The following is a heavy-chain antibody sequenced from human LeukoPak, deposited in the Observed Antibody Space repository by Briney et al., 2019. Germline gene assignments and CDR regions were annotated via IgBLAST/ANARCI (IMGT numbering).Heavy chain of an antibody. D-gene: IGHD3-22*01. Sequence: GGSLRLSCAASGFTFSSYSMNWVRQAPGQGLEWVSSISSSSSYIYYADSVKGRFTISRDNAKNSLYLQMNSLRAEDTAVYYCAREEGNYYDSSGYSDYWGQATLVTVSS. V-gene: IGHV3-21*01. CDR3: AREEGNYYDSSGYSDY. CDR1: GFTFSSYS. J-gene: IGHJ4*02. CDR2: ISSSSSYI.